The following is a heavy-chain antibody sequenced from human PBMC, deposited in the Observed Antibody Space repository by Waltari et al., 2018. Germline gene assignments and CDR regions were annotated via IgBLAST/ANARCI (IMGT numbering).Heavy chain of an antibody. CDR3: ARDVAGSQGGAFDI. D-gene: IGHD6-19*01. CDR1: GYPFTDYY. Sequence: QVQLVQWGTEVKKPGASVKVSCKATGYPFTDYYMHWLRQAPGQGLEWMGCINPNSDDANYAQMFQGGVTMTMDTSIDTGYLELSSLRSDDTAVYYCARDVAGSQGGAFDIWGQGTMVTVSS. V-gene: IGHV1-2*02. J-gene: IGHJ3*02. CDR2: INPNSDDA.